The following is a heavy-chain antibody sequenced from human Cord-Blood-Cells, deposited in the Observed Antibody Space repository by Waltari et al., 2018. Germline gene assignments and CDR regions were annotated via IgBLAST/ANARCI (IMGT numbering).Heavy chain of an antibody. CDR2: ISWNSGSI. Sequence: EVQLVESGGGLVQPGRSLRLSCAASGFTFDDYAMHWVRQGPGKGLEWVSGISWNSGSIGYADSVKGRFTISRDNAKNSLYLQMNSLRAEDTALYYCATSLGDESSSWYFDYWGQGTLVTVSS. J-gene: IGHJ4*02. CDR1: GFTFDDYA. V-gene: IGHV3-9*01. CDR3: ATSLGDESSSWYFDY. D-gene: IGHD6-13*01.